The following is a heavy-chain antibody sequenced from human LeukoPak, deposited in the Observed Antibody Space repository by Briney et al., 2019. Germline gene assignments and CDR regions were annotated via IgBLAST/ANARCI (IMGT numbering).Heavy chain of an antibody. V-gene: IGHV3-21*01. Sequence: GGSLRLSCAASGFTFSSYSMNWVRQAPGKGLEWVSSISSSSSYIYYADSVKGRSTISRDNAKNSLYLQMNSLRAEDTAVYYCASEAGSGSYYRAFDIWGQGTMVTVSS. CDR2: ISSSSSYI. CDR1: GFTFSSYS. D-gene: IGHD3-10*01. CDR3: ASEAGSGSYYRAFDI. J-gene: IGHJ3*02.